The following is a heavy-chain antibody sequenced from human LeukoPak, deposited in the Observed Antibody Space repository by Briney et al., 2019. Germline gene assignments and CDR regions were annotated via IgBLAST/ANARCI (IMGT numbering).Heavy chain of an antibody. D-gene: IGHD1-20*01. CDR1: GGSISSSSYY. Sequence: PSETLSLTCTVSGGSISSSSYYWGWIRQPPGKGLEWIGSIYYSGSTYYNPSLKSRVTISVDTSKNQCSLMLTSLSAADTAVYYCVRGLDDNITYRAFHIWGQGTMVTVSS. CDR2: IYYSGST. CDR3: VRGLDDNITYRAFHI. V-gene: IGHV4-39*07. J-gene: IGHJ3*02.